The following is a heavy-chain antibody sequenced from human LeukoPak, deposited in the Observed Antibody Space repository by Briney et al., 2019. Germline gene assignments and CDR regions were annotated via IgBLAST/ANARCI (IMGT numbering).Heavy chain of an antibody. CDR3: AKRGVVIRVILVGFHKEAYYFDS. D-gene: IGHD3-22*01. Sequence: SGGSLRLSCAVSGITLSNYGMSWVRQAPGKGLEWVAGISDSGGRTNYADSVKGRFTISRDNPKNTLYPQMNSLRAEDTAVYFCAKRGVVIRVILVGFHKEAYYFDSWGQGALVTVSS. J-gene: IGHJ4*02. V-gene: IGHV3-23*01. CDR2: ISDSGGRT. CDR1: GITLSNYG.